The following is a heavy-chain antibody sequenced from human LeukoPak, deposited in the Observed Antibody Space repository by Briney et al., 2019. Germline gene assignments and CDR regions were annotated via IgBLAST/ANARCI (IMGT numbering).Heavy chain of an antibody. V-gene: IGHV3-33*01. CDR3: ARDRIQRRVNYGMDV. CDR2: IWYDGSNQ. Sequence: GGSLRLSCAASGFTFNTYGMPWVRQAPGKGLEWVAVIWYDGSNQYYADSVKGRFTISRDNSKNTLYLQMNSLRAEDTAVYYCARDRIQRRVNYGMDVWGQGTTVTVSS. D-gene: IGHD5-18*01. CDR1: GFTFNTYG. J-gene: IGHJ6*02.